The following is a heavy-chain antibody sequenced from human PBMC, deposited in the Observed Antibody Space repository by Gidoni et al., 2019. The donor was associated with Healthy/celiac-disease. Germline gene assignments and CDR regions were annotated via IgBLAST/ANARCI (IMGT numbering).Heavy chain of an antibody. CDR3: ARDNYDFWSGYSDYYYYGMDV. J-gene: IGHJ6*02. CDR2: IIPIFGTA. D-gene: IGHD3-3*01. Sequence: QVQLVQSGAEVKKPGSSVKVSCKASGGTFSSYAISWVRQAPGQGLEWMGGIIPIFGTANYAQKFQGRVTITADESTSTAYMELSSLRSEDTAVYYCARDNYDFWSGYSDYYYYGMDVWGQGTTVTVSS. V-gene: IGHV1-69*01. CDR1: GGTFSSYA.